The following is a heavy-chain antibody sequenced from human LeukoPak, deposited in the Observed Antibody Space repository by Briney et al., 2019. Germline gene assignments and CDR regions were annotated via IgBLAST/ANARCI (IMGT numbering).Heavy chain of an antibody. V-gene: IGHV6-1*01. Sequence: SQTLSLTCAISGDSVSTSSAGWNWIRQSPSRGPEWLGRTYYNSNWYIDYAVSVKGRITISPDTSKNQFSLQLNSVTPEDTAVYYCAKGWLQSGFDYWGQGTLVTVSS. J-gene: IGHJ4*02. D-gene: IGHD5-24*01. CDR2: TYYNSNWYI. CDR1: GDSVSTSSAG. CDR3: AKGWLQSGFDY.